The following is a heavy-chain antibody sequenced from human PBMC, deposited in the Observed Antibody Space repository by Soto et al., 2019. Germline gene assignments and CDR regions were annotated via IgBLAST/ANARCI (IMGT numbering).Heavy chain of an antibody. CDR1: GGSISSSSYY. CDR3: ARRAVARPID. CDR2: IYYSGST. J-gene: IGHJ3*01. D-gene: IGHD6-19*01. Sequence: SETLSLACTVSGGSISSSSYYWGWIRQPPGKGLEWIGSIYYSGSTYYNPSLKSRVTISVDTSKNQFSLKLSSVTAADTAVYYCARRAVARPIDWGQGTMVTV. V-gene: IGHV4-39*01.